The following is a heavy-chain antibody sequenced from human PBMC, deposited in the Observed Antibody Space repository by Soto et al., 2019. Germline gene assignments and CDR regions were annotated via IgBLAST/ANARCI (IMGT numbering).Heavy chain of an antibody. J-gene: IGHJ4*02. D-gene: IGHD3-22*01. Sequence: RLSCAASGFTFSSYAMSWVRQAPGKGLEWVSAISGSGGSTYYADSVKGRFTISRDNSKNTLYLQMNSLRAEDTAVYYCAKDPIVVLPPRLLDYWGQGTLVTVSS. CDR1: GFTFSSYA. CDR3: AKDPIVVLPPRLLDY. V-gene: IGHV3-23*01. CDR2: ISGSGGST.